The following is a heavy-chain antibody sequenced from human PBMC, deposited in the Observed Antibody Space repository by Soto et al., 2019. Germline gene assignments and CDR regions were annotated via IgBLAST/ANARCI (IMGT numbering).Heavy chain of an antibody. D-gene: IGHD1-26*01. CDR3: ARVKGELLGDYYYYGMDV. Sequence: QVHLVQSGAEVKKPGSSVKVSCTASGGSFNSYAFTWVRQAPGQGLEWMGGIIPIFGTTNYAQKFQGRVTITADESTSTAYMELSSLRSEDTAVYYCARVKGELLGDYYYYGMDVWGQGTTVTVSS. CDR2: IIPIFGTT. V-gene: IGHV1-69*01. J-gene: IGHJ6*02. CDR1: GGSFNSYA.